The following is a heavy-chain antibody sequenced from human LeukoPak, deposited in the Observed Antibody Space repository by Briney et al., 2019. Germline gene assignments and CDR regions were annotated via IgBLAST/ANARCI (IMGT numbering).Heavy chain of an antibody. CDR1: GGSISSYY. Sequence: SETLSLTCTVSGGSISSYYWSWIRQPPGKGLEWIGRIYTSGSTNYNPSLKSRVTMSVDTSKNQFSLKLSSVTAADTAVYYCAKLQQQLVPNDAFDIWGQGTMVTVSS. CDR3: AKLQQQLVPNDAFDI. V-gene: IGHV4-4*07. CDR2: IYTSGST. J-gene: IGHJ3*02. D-gene: IGHD6-13*01.